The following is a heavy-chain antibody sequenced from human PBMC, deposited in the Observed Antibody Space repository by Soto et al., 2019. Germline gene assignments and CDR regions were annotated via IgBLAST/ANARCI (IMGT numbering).Heavy chain of an antibody. CDR1: GGSISSSSYY. J-gene: IGHJ3*02. CDR3: ARLKWELLSAFDI. V-gene: IGHV4-39*07. D-gene: IGHD1-26*01. Sequence: SETLSLTCTVSGGSISSSSYYWGWIRQPPGKGLEWIGSIYYSGSTYYSPSFQGQVTISADKSISTAYLQWSSLKASDTAMYYCARLKWELLSAFDIWGQGTMVTVSS. CDR2: IYYSGST.